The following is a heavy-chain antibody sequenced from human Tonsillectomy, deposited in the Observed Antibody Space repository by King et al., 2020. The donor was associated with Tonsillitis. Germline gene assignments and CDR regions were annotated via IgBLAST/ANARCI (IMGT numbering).Heavy chain of an antibody. Sequence: VQLQESGPGLVKPSETLALTCNVSGGSINSYYWSWIRQPPGKGLEWMGNIYYSGSTNYKPSLKSRLNISVDKSKNQFSLKLSSVTAADTAVYYCARGGGEQLWYFDHWGQGTLVTVSS. J-gene: IGHJ4*02. V-gene: IGHV4-59*01. CDR2: IYYSGST. D-gene: IGHD6-13*01. CDR1: GGSINSYY. CDR3: ARGGGEQLWYFDH.